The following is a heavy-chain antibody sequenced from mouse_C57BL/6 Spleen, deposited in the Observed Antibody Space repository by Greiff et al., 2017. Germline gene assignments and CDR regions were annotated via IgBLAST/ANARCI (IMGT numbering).Heavy chain of an antibody. D-gene: IGHD4-1*02. CDR3: ARPGPTGTFDY. J-gene: IGHJ2*01. CDR1: GYAFSSSW. Sequence: QVQLKQSGPELVKPGASVKISCKASGYAFSSSWMNWVKQRPGKGLEWIGRIYPGDGDTNYNGKFKGKATLTADKSSSTAYMQLSSLTSEDSAVYFCARPGPTGTFDYWGQGTTLTVSS. CDR2: IYPGDGDT. V-gene: IGHV1-82*01.